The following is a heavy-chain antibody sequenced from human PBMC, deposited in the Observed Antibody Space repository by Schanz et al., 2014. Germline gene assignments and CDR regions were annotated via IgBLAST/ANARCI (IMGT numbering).Heavy chain of an antibody. J-gene: IGHJ5*02. Sequence: VQLVESGGGVVQPGGSLRLSCAVSGFTVNTNYMSWVRQAPGKGLEWISSMYINSGSTQYADSVKGRFSVSRDNSKNTLYLQMNSLRAVDTAVYYCAKDQLANYRGSGYNWFDPWGQGTLVTVSS. CDR1: GFTVNTNY. CDR3: AKDQLANYRGSGYNWFDP. V-gene: IGHV3-53*04. D-gene: IGHD3-10*01. CDR2: MYINSGST.